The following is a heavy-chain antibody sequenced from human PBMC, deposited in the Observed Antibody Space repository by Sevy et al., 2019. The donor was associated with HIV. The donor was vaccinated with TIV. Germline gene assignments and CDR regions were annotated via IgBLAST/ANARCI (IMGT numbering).Heavy chain of an antibody. J-gene: IGHJ3*02. D-gene: IGHD2-2*02. CDR2: IYNIGST. Sequence: SETLSLTCTVSGGSISSYYWNWIRQSPGKGLEWIGYIYNIGSTNYNPSLTSRVTISIDTSKTQFSLNLTSVGAAYTAVYFCARGLYSGAESPPFHIWGQGTMVTVSS. CDR3: ARGLYSGAESPPFHI. V-gene: IGHV4-59*01. CDR1: GGSISSYY.